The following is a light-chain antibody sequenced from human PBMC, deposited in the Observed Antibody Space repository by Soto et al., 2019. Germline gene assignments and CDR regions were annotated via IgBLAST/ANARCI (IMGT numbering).Light chain of an antibody. Sequence: IQLTQAPSSLSASVGDRVLINCRASQGISNYLAWYQQKPGKALTLLIYAASTLQSGVPSRFSGSGSGTDFTIPISSLQPADFATYCCQQLNSFPLPFGGGNKGPI. CDR2: AAS. V-gene: IGKV1-9*01. CDR3: QQLNSFPLP. CDR1: QGISNY. J-gene: IGKJ4*01.